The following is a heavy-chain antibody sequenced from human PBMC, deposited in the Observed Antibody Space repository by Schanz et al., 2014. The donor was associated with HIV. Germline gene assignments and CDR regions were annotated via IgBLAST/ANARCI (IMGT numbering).Heavy chain of an antibody. CDR2: ISNDGSNK. CDR1: GFTFSTYA. Sequence: EYLVESGGGVVQPGRSLRLSCAASGFTFSTYAMHWVRQAPGKGLEWVAVISNDGSNKLFADSVKGRFTISRDNSKNTVHLQMNSLRAEDTAVYYCARVSGYNSPDAFDIWGQGTMVTVSS. V-gene: IGHV3-30*03. CDR3: ARVSGYNSPDAFDI. J-gene: IGHJ3*02. D-gene: IGHD5-12*01.